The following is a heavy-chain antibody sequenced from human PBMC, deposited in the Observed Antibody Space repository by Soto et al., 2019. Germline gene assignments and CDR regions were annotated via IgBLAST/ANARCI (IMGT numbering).Heavy chain of an antibody. J-gene: IGHJ5*02. CDR1: GYPFDTYG. Sequence: GASVKVSCKASGYPFDTYGINWVRQAPGQRPEWMGWISAYNGQTDYAQNFQGRVTMATDTSTNTAYMELRNLRSDDTAVYYCARDPHEFWNSYLFDPWGPGTPVTVSS. D-gene: IGHD3-3*01. CDR3: ARDPHEFWNSYLFDP. V-gene: IGHV1-18*01. CDR2: ISAYNGQT.